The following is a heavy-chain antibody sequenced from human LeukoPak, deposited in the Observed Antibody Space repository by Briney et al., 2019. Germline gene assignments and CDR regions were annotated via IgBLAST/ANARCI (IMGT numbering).Heavy chain of an antibody. CDR3: ARDWGVIAVAVLNNWFDP. CDR2: INANSGVT. CDR1: XXTFTGYX. V-gene: IGHV1-2*02. Sequence: ASVXXXXXXXXXTFTGYXXXXVRQAXGQGXXXXGXINANSGVTNYAQNFHRTVTMTRDTSISTAYMELSRLRSDDTAVYYCARDWGVIAVAVLNNWFDPWGQGTLVTVSS. D-gene: IGHD6-19*01. J-gene: IGHJ5*02.